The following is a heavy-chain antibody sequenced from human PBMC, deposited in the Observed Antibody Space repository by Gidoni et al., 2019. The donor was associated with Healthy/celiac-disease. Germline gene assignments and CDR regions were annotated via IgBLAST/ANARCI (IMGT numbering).Heavy chain of an antibody. CDR3: AREGYSYGDFDY. J-gene: IGHJ4*02. Sequence: QVQLVESGGGVVQPGRSLRLSCAASGFTFSSYAMHWVRQAPGKGLEWVAVISYDGSNKYYADSVKGRFTISRDNSKNTLYLQMNSLRAEDTAVYYCAREGYSYGDFDYWGQGTLVTVSS. V-gene: IGHV3-30*04. D-gene: IGHD5-18*01. CDR2: ISYDGSNK. CDR1: GFTFSSYA.